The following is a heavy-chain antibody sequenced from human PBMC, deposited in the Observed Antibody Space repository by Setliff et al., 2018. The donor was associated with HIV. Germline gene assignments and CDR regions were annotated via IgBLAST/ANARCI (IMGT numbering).Heavy chain of an antibody. Sequence: VKVSCKASGYTFTNYAMNWVRQAPGQGLEWMGWINTNTGNPTYAQGFTGRFVFSLDTSVSTAFLQISSLQAEDTAVYYRARAPPRITIFGVVVSSDYYNYYMDVWGKGTTVTVSS. CDR2: INTNTGNP. CDR3: ARAPPRITIFGVVVSSDYYNYYMDV. V-gene: IGHV7-4-1*02. CDR1: GYTFTNYA. D-gene: IGHD3-3*01. J-gene: IGHJ6*03.